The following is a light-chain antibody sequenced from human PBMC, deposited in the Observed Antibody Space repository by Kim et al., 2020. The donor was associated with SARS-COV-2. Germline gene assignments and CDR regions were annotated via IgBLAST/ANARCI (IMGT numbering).Light chain of an antibody. CDR2: DVN. Sequence: QPALTQPASVSGSPGQSITISCTGTSSDVGAYNYVSWYQQHPGKAPKLMIFDVNKRPSGLSDRFSGSKSGNTASLTISGLQAEDEADYYCISYASTRSYVFGTGTKVTVL. CDR1: SSDVGAYNY. V-gene: IGLV2-14*01. CDR3: ISYASTRSYV. J-gene: IGLJ1*01.